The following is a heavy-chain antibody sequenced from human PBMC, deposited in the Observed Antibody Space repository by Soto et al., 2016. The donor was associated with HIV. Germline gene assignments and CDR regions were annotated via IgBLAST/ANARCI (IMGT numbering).Heavy chain of an antibody. CDR1: GGSFSGYQ. D-gene: IGHD3-10*01. CDR3: ARHGESNNWDRSFDS. V-gene: IGHV4-34*02. CDR2: VNHSGLT. J-gene: IGHJ5*01. Sequence: QVQLQQWGAGLLKPSETLSLTCAVYGGSFSGYQWTWIRQAPGKGLEWIGEVNHSGLTNYSPSLKSRLTISTDTSKNQFSLKVTSVTAADTAVYYCARHGESNNWDRSFDSWGHGIWSPSPQ.